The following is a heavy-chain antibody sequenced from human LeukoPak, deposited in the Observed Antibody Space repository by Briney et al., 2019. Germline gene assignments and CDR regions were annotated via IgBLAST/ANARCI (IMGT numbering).Heavy chain of an antibody. V-gene: IGHV3-23*01. CDR1: GFTFRSYA. CDR3: AKDKPLKMPVAMGGMDV. D-gene: IGHD4-23*01. CDR2: IDDSGGST. Sequence: GGSLRLSCEASGFTFRSYAMTWVRQAPGKGLEWVSTIDDSGGSTYHADSVKGRFTISRDNSRDALHLQMNSLRAEDTAVYYCAKDKPLKMPVAMGGMDVWGQGTTVTVSS. J-gene: IGHJ6*02.